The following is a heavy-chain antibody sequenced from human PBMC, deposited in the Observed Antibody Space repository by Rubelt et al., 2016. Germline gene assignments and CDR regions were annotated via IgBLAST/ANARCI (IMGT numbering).Heavy chain of an antibody. J-gene: IGHJ4*02. CDR3: ARVPAGYCSSTSCYARGFDY. CDR1: GGTFSSYA. D-gene: IGHD2-2*03. CDR2: IIPILGIA. Sequence: LVQSGAEVKKPGSSVKVSCKASGGTFSSYAISWVRQAPGQGLEWMGRIIPILGIANYAQKFQGRVTITADKSTSTACMELSSLRSEDTAVYYCARVPAGYCSSTSCYARGFDYWGQGTLVTVSS. V-gene: IGHV1-69*04.